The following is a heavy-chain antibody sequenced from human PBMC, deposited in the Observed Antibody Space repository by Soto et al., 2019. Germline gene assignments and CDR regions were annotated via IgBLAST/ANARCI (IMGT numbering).Heavy chain of an antibody. Sequence: LSLTCSIYSGSFSGYYWSWIRQPPGKGLEWIGEISQSGNTNYSPSLKSRVSISIDTSKKQFSLNLASVSAADTAVYYCARAPKVSGSSQTRPDFWGQGTLVTSPQ. J-gene: IGHJ4*02. CDR1: SGSFSGYY. CDR3: ARAPKVSGSSQTRPDF. V-gene: IGHV4-34*01. D-gene: IGHD6-6*01. CDR2: ISQSGNT.